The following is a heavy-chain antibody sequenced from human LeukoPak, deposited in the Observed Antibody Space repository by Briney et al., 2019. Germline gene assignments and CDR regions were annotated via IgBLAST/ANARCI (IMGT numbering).Heavy chain of an antibody. CDR2: IYFSGRT. Sequence: SETLSLTCNVSGGSISSSSYYWGWIRQPPGKGLEWIGSIYFSGRTYYNMSLKSRVTISIDTSKNQFSLKVNSVTAADTAVYYCARDNPYGSGTDYWGQGTLVSVSS. D-gene: IGHD3-10*01. J-gene: IGHJ4*02. CDR1: GGSISSSSYY. CDR3: ARDNPYGSGTDY. V-gene: IGHV4-39*07.